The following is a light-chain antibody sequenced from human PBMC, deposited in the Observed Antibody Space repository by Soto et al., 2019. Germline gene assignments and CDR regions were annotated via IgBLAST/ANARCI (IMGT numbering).Light chain of an antibody. CDR2: GAS. J-gene: IGKJ1*01. Sequence: DTVLTQSPGTLSLYPGQRASLSCRATQSVSSSYLAWYQQKPGQAPRLLIYGASSRATGIPDRFSGSGSGPDFTLTISRLEPEDFAVYYCQQYGSSPETFGQGTKVDI. CDR3: QQYGSSPET. CDR1: QSVSSSY. V-gene: IGKV3-20*01.